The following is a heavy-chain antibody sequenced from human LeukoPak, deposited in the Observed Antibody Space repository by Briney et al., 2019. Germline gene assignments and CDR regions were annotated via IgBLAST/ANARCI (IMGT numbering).Heavy chain of an antibody. V-gene: IGHV4-59*01. D-gene: IGHD4-17*01. J-gene: IGHJ5*01. CDR2: IYYTGST. CDR1: GGSISSYY. Sequence: PSETLSLTCIVSGGSISSYYWSWIRQPPGKGLEWIGYIYYTGSTNYNPSLKSRITVSVDTSKSQFSLKLSSVTAADTAFYYCARGPVTTMNNWFDYWGQGTLVTVSS. CDR3: ARGPVTTMNNWFDY.